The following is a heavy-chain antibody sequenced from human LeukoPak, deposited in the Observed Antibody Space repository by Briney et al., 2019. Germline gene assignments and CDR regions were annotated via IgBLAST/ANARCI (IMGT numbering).Heavy chain of an antibody. D-gene: IGHD6-13*01. J-gene: IGHJ3*02. CDR1: GGSISTSSYY. Sequence: PSETLSLNCTVSGGSISTSSYYWGWIRQPPGKGLEWIGSIYYSGSTYYNPSLKSRVTISVDTSKNQFSLKLSSVTAADTAVYYCARAPSLYSSSWYVDAFDIWGQGTMVTVSS. CDR2: IYYSGST. V-gene: IGHV4-39*07. CDR3: ARAPSLYSSSWYVDAFDI.